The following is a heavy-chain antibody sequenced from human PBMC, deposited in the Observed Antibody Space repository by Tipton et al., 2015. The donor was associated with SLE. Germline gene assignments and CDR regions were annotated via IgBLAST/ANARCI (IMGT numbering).Heavy chain of an antibody. Sequence: SLRLSCAASGFTFSRYGMHWVRQAPGKGLECVAVIWFDGSYKYYADSVKGRFTISRDNSKNTLYLQMNSLRVDDTSVYYCVRQASTVTTFDWFDPWGQGTLVTVSS. J-gene: IGHJ5*02. CDR3: VRQASTVTTFDWFDP. D-gene: IGHD4-17*01. CDR1: GFTFSRYG. V-gene: IGHV3-33*08. CDR2: IWFDGSYK.